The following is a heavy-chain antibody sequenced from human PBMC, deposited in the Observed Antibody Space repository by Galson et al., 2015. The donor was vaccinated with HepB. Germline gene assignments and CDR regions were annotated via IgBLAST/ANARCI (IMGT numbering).Heavy chain of an antibody. CDR2: ISYDGSNK. V-gene: IGHV3-30*18. CDR3: AKDYDYYDSSGYYYGFDY. J-gene: IGHJ4*02. D-gene: IGHD3-22*01. CDR1: GFTFSSYG. Sequence: SLRLSCAASGFTFSSYGMHWVRQAPGKGLEWVAVISYDGSNKYYADPVKGRFTISRDNSKNTLYLQMNSLRAEDTAVYYCAKDYDYYDSSGYYYGFDYWGQGTLVTVSS.